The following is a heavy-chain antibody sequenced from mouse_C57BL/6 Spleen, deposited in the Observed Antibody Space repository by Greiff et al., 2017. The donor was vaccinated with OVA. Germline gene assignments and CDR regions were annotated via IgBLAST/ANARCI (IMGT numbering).Heavy chain of an antibody. CDR2: IDPEDGDT. J-gene: IGHJ2*01. Sequence: EVQLQQSGAELVRPGASVKLSCTASGFNIKDYYMHWVKQRPEQGLEWIGRIDPEDGDTEYAPKFQGKATMTADTSSNTAYLQLSSLTSEDTAVYYCTTGSNIGSNYVIDYWGQGTTLTVSS. V-gene: IGHV14-1*01. CDR1: GFNIKDYY. CDR3: TTGSNIGSNYVIDY. D-gene: IGHD2-5*01.